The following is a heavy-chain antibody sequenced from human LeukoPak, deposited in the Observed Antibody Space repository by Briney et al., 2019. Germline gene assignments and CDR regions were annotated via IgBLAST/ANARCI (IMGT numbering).Heavy chain of an antibody. D-gene: IGHD6-13*01. Sequence: RGSLRLSCAASGFTFSSYAMHWVRQAPGKGLEWVAVISYDGSNKYYADSVKGRFTISRDNSKNTLYLQMNSLRAEDTAVYYCARTYSSSPGVDAFDIWGQGTMVTVSS. V-gene: IGHV3-30-3*01. CDR2: ISYDGSNK. J-gene: IGHJ3*02. CDR1: GFTFSSYA. CDR3: ARTYSSSPGVDAFDI.